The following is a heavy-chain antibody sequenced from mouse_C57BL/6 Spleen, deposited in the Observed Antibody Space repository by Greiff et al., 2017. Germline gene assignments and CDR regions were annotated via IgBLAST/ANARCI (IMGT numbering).Heavy chain of an antibody. CDR1: GFTFSSYG. Sequence: EVNVVESGGDLVKPGGSLKLSCAASGFTFSSYGMSWVRQTPDKRLEWVATISSGGSYTYYPDSVKGRFTISRDNAKNTLYLQMSSLKSEDTAMYYCARHRDDGPHYYAMDYWGQGTSVTVSS. J-gene: IGHJ4*01. V-gene: IGHV5-6*01. CDR3: ARHRDDGPHYYAMDY. D-gene: IGHD2-14*01. CDR2: ISSGGSYT.